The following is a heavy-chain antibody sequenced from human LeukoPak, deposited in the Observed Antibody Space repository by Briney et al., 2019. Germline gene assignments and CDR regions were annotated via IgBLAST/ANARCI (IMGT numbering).Heavy chain of an antibody. CDR3: AREEVDSSGSDAFDI. D-gene: IGHD3-22*01. J-gene: IGHJ3*02. CDR1: GFTFSSYS. V-gene: IGHV3-48*02. Sequence: GGSLRLSCAASGFTFSSYSMNWVRQAPGKGLEWVSYISSSSSTIYYADSVKGRFTISRDNAKNSLYLQMNSLRDEDTAVYYCAREEVDSSGSDAFDIWGQGTMVTVSS. CDR2: ISSSSSTI.